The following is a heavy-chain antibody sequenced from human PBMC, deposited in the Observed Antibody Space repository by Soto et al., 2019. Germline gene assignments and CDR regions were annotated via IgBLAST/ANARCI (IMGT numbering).Heavy chain of an antibody. D-gene: IGHD3-10*01. V-gene: IGHV1-2*04. CDR2: INPNSGGT. J-gene: IGHJ4*02. Sequence: QVQLVQSGAEVKKPGASVKVSCKASGYTFTGYYMHWVRQAPGQGLEWMGWINPNSGGTNYAQKVQGWVTRTRDTSISTAYMELSRLSSDDTAVYYCARDARGDEAPMDYWGQGTLVTVSS. CDR1: GYTFTGYY. CDR3: ARDARGDEAPMDY.